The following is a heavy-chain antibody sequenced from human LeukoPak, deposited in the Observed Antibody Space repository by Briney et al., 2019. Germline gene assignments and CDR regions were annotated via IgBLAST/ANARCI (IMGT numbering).Heavy chain of an antibody. CDR3: ARDILRGGGGSPCDY. CDR2: ISTSSSHI. D-gene: IGHD2-15*01. J-gene: IGHJ4*02. Sequence: PGGSLRLSCAASGFTFSYYSMNWVRQAPGKGLEWIPSISTSSSHIYYADSVKGRFTISRDNAKKSVFLQMNSLRAEDTAMYYCARDILRGGGGSPCDYWGQGTLVTVSS. CDR1: GFTFSYYS. V-gene: IGHV3-21*01.